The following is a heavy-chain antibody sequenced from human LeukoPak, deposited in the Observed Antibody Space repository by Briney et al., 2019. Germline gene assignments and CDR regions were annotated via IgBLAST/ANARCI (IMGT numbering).Heavy chain of an antibody. V-gene: IGHV3-30*02. CDR3: AKDRGNWGRPRRFDY. J-gene: IGHJ4*02. CDR2: IRYDGSNK. Sequence: GGSLRLSCAASGFTFSSYGMHWVRQAPGKGLEWVAFIRYDGSNKYYADSVKGRFTISRDNSKNTLYLQMNSLRAEDTAVYYCAKDRGNWGRPRRFDYWGQGTLVTVSS. D-gene: IGHD7-27*01. CDR1: GFTFSSYG.